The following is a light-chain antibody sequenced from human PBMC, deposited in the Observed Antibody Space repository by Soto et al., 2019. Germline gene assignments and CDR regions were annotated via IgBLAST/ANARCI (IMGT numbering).Light chain of an antibody. CDR1: QNIDTY. V-gene: IGKV1-39*01. CDR3: QQSYSSPPT. J-gene: IGKJ1*01. Sequence: DIQMTQSPPALSASVGDRVTITCRAGQNIDTYLNWYQQKPGKDPELLIHDASSLQSGVPSRFSGSGAGADFTLTSGSLQPEDFAVYYCQQSYSSPPTVGQGTKVEIK. CDR2: DAS.